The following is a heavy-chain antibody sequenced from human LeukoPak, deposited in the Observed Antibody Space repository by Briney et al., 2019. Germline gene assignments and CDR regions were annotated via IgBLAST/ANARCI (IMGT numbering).Heavy chain of an antibody. CDR2: IKQDGREI. CDR1: GFTFSYYW. V-gene: IGHV3-7*01. CDR3: ARDVVFDY. Sequence: PGGFLRLSCEASGFTFSYYWMNWVRQAPGKGLEWVANIKQDGREIYYADSVKGRFSISRDNAQTSLYLQMNSLRAEDTAVYYRARDVVFDYWGQGTLVSVSS. D-gene: IGHD2-21*01. J-gene: IGHJ4*02.